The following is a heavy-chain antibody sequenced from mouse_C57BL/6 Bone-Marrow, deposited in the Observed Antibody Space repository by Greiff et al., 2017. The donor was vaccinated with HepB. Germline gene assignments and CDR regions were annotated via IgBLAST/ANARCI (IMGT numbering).Heavy chain of an antibody. CDR3: ARLRYYYGSSFAY. D-gene: IGHD1-1*01. J-gene: IGHJ3*01. V-gene: IGHV4-1*01. CDR2: INPDSSTI. Sequence: EAGGIDFSRYWMSWVRRAPGKGLEWIGEINPDSSTINYAPSLKDKFIISRDNAKNTLYLQMSKVRSEDTALYYCARLRYYYGSSFAYWGQGTLVTVSA. CDR1: GIDFSRYW.